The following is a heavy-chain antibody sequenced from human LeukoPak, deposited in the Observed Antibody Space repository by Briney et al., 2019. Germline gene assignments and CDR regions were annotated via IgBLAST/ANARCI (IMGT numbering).Heavy chain of an antibody. D-gene: IGHD3-16*02. CDR3: AREGITFGGVIVAYYYYGVDV. J-gene: IGHJ6*02. Sequence: GGSLRLSCAASGFTFSRYGMHWVRRAPGKGLEWVAVIWYDGRNKYYADSVKGRFTISRDNSKNTLYLQMNSLRAEDTAVYYCAREGITFGGVIVAYYYYGVDVWGQGTTVTVSS. CDR1: GFTFSRYG. CDR2: IWYDGRNK. V-gene: IGHV3-33*01.